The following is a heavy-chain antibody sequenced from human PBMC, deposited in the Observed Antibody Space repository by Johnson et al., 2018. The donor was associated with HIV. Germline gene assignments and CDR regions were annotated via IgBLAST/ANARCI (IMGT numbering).Heavy chain of an antibody. CDR2: IWYDGSNK. V-gene: IGHV3-30*19. Sequence: QVQLVESGGGLVQPGGSLRLSCAASGFTFSSYGMHWVRQAPGKGLEWVAVIWYDGSNKYYADSVKGRFTLSRDNSKNTLYLQMNSLRADDTAVYYCSREGIWYCSGGSCYGAFDIWGQGTMVTVSS. J-gene: IGHJ3*02. CDR3: SREGIWYCSGGSCYGAFDI. D-gene: IGHD2-15*01. CDR1: GFTFSSYG.